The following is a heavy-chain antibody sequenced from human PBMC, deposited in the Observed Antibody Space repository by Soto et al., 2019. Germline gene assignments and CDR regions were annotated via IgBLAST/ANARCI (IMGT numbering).Heavy chain of an antibody. CDR2: MNPNSGNT. V-gene: IGHV1-8*01. Sequence: ASVKVSCKASGYTFTSYDINWVRQATGQGLEWMGWMNPNSGNTGYAQKFQGRVTMTRNTSISTAYMELSSLRSEDTAVYYCAMVGYWRGGSCYSGYYFDYWGQGTRVNVSS. CDR3: AMVGYWRGGSCYSGYYFDY. D-gene: IGHD2-15*01. CDR1: GYTFTSYD. J-gene: IGHJ4*02.